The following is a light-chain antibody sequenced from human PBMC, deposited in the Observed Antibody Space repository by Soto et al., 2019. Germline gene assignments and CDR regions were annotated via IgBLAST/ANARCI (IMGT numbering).Light chain of an antibody. Sequence: QSVLTQPASVSGSPGQSITISCTGASSDIGGYNSVSWYQQHPGKAPQLMIYDVSYRPSGISSRFSGSKSGNTASLTISGLQAEYEADYYCSSYTSSSTRVFGGGTKVTVL. CDR2: DVS. J-gene: IGLJ2*01. CDR1: SSDIGGYNS. V-gene: IGLV2-14*01. CDR3: SSYTSSSTRV.